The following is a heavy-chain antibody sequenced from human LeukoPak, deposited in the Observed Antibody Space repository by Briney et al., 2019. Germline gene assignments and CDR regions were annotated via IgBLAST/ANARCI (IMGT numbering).Heavy chain of an antibody. D-gene: IGHD2-15*01. CDR3: ARGYCSGGSCSRPYYYHMDV. Sequence: GASVKVSCKASGYTFTSFYMHWVRQAPGQGLEWIGIINPSGGSTSYAQKFQGRVTMTRDTSTSTVYMELSSLRSEDTAVYYCARGYCSGGSCSRPYYYHMDVWGKGTTVTVSS. J-gene: IGHJ6*03. CDR2: INPSGGST. CDR1: GYTFTSFY. V-gene: IGHV1-46*03.